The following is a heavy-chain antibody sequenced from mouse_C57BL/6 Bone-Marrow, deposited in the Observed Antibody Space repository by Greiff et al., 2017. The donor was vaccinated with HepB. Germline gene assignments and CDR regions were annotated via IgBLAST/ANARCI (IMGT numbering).Heavy chain of an antibody. D-gene: IGHD2-3*01. Sequence: EVKLEESGGGLVKPGGSLKLSCAASGFTFSSYAMSWVRQTPEKRLEWVATISDGGSYTYYPDNVKGRFTISRDNAKNNLYLQMSHLKSEDTAMYYCARDTAYDGYYPFAYWGQGTLVTVSA. CDR1: GFTFSSYA. CDR2: ISDGGSYT. J-gene: IGHJ3*01. V-gene: IGHV5-4*01. CDR3: ARDTAYDGYYPFAY.